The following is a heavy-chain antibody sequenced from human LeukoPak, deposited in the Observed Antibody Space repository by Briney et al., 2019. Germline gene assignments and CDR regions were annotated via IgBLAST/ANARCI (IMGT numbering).Heavy chain of an antibody. Sequence: ASVKVSCKASGYTFTRYGINCVRQAPGQGLERMGWISGSTGNRKYEQKIQGRVTLTTETSTRTAYMELRSLRSDDTAVYYCARGTVGGNDYYYMDVWGKGTTVTVSS. CDR3: ARGTVGGNDYYYMDV. D-gene: IGHD4-11*01. V-gene: IGHV1-18*01. CDR1: GYTFTRYG. J-gene: IGHJ6*03. CDR2: ISGSTGNR.